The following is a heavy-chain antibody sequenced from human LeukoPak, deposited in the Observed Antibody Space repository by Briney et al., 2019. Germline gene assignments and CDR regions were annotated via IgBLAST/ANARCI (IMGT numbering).Heavy chain of an antibody. CDR2: ISAYNGDT. J-gene: IGHJ4*02. Sequence: GASVKVSCKASGYTFTSYGFSWVRQAPGRGLEWMGWISAYNGDTNYAQKLQGRVTMTTDTSTSTAYMELRSLRSDHTAVYYCARDSVAMSTIRDFGYWGQGTLVTVSS. CDR1: GYTFTSYG. V-gene: IGHV1-18*01. CDR3: ARDSVAMSTIRDFGY. D-gene: IGHD5-24*01.